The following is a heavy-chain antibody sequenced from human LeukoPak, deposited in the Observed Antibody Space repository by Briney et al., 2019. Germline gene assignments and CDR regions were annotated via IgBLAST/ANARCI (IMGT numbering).Heavy chain of an antibody. CDR3: ARGVGDNGILGY. D-gene: IGHD2-15*01. CDR1: GFTFSSYR. CDR2: IKQDGSKK. Sequence: PGGSLRLSCAASGFTFSSYRMTWVRQAPGKGLEWVANIKQDGSKKDYVDSVKGRFTIFRDNAKDSLYLQMNSLRVEDTAVYYCARGVGDNGILGYWGRGTMVAVSS. J-gene: IGHJ4*02. V-gene: IGHV3-7*01.